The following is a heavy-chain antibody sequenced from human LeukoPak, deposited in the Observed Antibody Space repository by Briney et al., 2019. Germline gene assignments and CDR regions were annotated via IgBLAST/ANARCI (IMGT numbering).Heavy chain of an antibody. CDR1: GFSFSRSF. D-gene: IGHD2-2*01. J-gene: IGHJ4*02. Sequence: GGSLRLSCAASGFSFSRSFMQWVRQAPGKGLEWVAVVSYDGRNKGYADSVKGRFTISRDNSENTLYLQMNSLRAEDTAVYYCAKDRAVVVPAASGGIFDYWGQGTLVTVSS. V-gene: IGHV3-30*04. CDR3: AKDRAVVVPAASGGIFDY. CDR2: VSYDGRNK.